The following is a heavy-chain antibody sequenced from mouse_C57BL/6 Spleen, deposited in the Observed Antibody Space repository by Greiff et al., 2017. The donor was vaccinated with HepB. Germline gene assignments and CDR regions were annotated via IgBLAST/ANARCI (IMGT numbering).Heavy chain of an antibody. J-gene: IGHJ1*03. CDR3: ARANSNSSWYFDV. D-gene: IGHD2-5*01. CDR1: GFSINSDCY. V-gene: IGHV3-3*01. Sequence: EVKVEESGPSLVRPSQTLSLTCTVTGFSINSDCYWIWIRQFPGNKLEYIGYTFYSGITYYNPSLESRTYITRDTSKNQFSLKLSSVTTEDTATYYCARANSNSSWYFDVWGTGTTVTVSS. CDR2: TFYSGIT.